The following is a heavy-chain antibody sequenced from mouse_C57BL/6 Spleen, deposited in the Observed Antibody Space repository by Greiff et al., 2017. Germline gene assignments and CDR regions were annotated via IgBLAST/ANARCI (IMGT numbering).Heavy chain of an antibody. Sequence: EVHLVESGGGLVKPGGSLKLSCAASGFTFSDYGMHWVRQAPEKGLEWVAYISSGSSTIYYADTVKGRFTISRDNAKNTLFLQMTSLRSEDTAMYYCARAYGYGSSYGFAYWGQGTLVTVSA. CDR2: ISSGSSTI. J-gene: IGHJ3*01. CDR1: GFTFSDYG. CDR3: ARAYGYGSSYGFAY. V-gene: IGHV5-17*01. D-gene: IGHD1-1*01.